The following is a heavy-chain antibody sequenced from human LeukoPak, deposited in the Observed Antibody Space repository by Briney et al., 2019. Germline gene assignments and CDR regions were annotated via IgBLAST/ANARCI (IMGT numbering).Heavy chain of an antibody. J-gene: IGHJ6*02. V-gene: IGHV3-21*01. CDR3: ARGNYYGMDV. CDR2: ISSSSSYI. CDR1: GFTFSSYS. Sequence: SGGSLRLSCAASGFTFSSYSMNWVRQAPGKGLEWVSSISSSSSYIYYADSVKGRFTISRDNARNTLYLQLNNLRAEDTAVYYCARGNYYGMDVWGQGTTVIVSS.